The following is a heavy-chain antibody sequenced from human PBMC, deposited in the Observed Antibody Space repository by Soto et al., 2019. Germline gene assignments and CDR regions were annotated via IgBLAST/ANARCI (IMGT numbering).Heavy chain of an antibody. CDR3: ASGLRLKWNGFDL. J-gene: IGHJ5*02. D-gene: IGHD2-15*01. Sequence: ASLRRSCKGSGSCITGVYWHWVRQEPGQGLEWMGWIFPTSGATNYAQKVQGRVTLTRDTSLSTGYMDLTRLTSDDTFVYYCASGLRLKWNGFDLWGQGTTVTGFS. V-gene: IGHV1-2*02. CDR2: IFPTSGAT. CDR1: GSCITGVY.